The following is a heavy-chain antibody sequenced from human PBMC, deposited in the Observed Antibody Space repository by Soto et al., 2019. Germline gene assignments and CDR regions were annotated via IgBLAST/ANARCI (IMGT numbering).Heavy chain of an antibody. V-gene: IGHV1-8*01. CDR1: GYTFTSYD. D-gene: IGHD4-17*01. J-gene: IGHJ4*02. CDR3: ARTLYGDNVDY. CDR2: MNLNSGNT. Sequence: QVQLVQSGAEVKKPGASVKVSCKASGYTFTSYDINWVRQATGQGLEWMRWMNLNSGNTGNAQKFQGRVSMTSNTSISPAYMELSMVRSEDTAVYYCARTLYGDNVDYWGQGTLVTVSS.